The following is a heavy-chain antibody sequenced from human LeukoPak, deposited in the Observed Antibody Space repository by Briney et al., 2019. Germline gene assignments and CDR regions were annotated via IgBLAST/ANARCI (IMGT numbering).Heavy chain of an antibody. CDR1: GFTFSNAW. J-gene: IGHJ4*02. Sequence: PGGSLRLSCAGSGFTFSNAWMSWVRQAPGKGLVWVGRIKSKVDGGTTDYAAPVKGRFTISRDDPKNTVYLQMNSLKTEDTAVYYCSTGGYYEDYWGQGTLVTVSS. CDR2: IKSKVDGGTT. V-gene: IGHV3-15*01. CDR3: STGGYYEDY. D-gene: IGHD3-22*01.